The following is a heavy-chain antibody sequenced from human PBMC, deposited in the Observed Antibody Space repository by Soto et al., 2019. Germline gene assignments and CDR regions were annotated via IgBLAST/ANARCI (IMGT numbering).Heavy chain of an antibody. V-gene: IGHV3-74*01. CDR3: ARVARVVXPAAIISHYYYMDV. CDR2: INSDGSST. Sequence: GGSLRLSCAASGFTFSSYWMHWVRQAPGKGLVWVSRINSDGSSTSYADSVKGRFTISRDNAKNTLYLQMNSLRAEDTAVYYCARVARVVXPAAIISHYYYMDVWGKGTTVTVSS. J-gene: IGHJ6*03. D-gene: IGHD2-2*01. CDR1: GFTFSSYW.